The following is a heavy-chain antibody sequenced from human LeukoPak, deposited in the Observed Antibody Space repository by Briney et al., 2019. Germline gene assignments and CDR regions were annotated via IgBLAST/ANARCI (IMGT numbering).Heavy chain of an antibody. V-gene: IGHV4-30-4*08. CDR2: IYYSGST. Sequence: SETLSLTCTVSGGSISSGDYYWSWIRQPPGKGLEWIGYIYYSGSTYYNPSLKSRVTISVDTSKNQFSLELSSVTAADTAVYYCARNSTTDCSSTSCYRYYYYYYMDVWGKGTTVTVSS. D-gene: IGHD2-2*01. J-gene: IGHJ6*03. CDR3: ARNSTTDCSSTSCYRYYYYYYMDV. CDR1: GGSISSGDYY.